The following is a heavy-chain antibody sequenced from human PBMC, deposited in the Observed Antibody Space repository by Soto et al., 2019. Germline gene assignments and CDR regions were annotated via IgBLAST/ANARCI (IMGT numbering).Heavy chain of an antibody. CDR1: GFTFSSYS. V-gene: IGHV3-21*01. CDR3: ARFNLAVAGLFDY. J-gene: IGHJ4*02. D-gene: IGHD6-19*01. Sequence: EVQLVESGGGLVKPGGSLRLSCAASGFTFSSYSMTWVRQAPGKGLEWVSSISSSSSYIYYADSVKGRFTISRDNAKNSLYLQMNSLRAEDTAVYYCARFNLAVAGLFDYWGQGTLVTVSS. CDR2: ISSSSSYI.